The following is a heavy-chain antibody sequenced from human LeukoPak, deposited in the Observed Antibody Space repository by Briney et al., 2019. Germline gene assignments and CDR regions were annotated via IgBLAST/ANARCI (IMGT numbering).Heavy chain of an antibody. V-gene: IGHV4-34*01. CDR3: ARGYCSGGSCFYYYYYYMDV. Sequence: SETLSLTCAVYGGSFSGYYWSWIRQPPGKGLEWIGEINHSGSTNYNPSLKSRVTISVDTSKNQFSLKLSSVTAAATAVYYYARGYCSGGSCFYYYYYYMDVWGKGTTVTVSS. CDR1: GGSFSGYY. D-gene: IGHD2-15*01. J-gene: IGHJ6*03. CDR2: INHSGST.